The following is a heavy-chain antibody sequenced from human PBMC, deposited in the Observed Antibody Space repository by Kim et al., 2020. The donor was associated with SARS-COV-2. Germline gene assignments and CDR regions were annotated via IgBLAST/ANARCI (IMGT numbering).Heavy chain of an antibody. CDR3: TTAYSGSCLSHSYYAMDV. CDR1: GFTFSNAW. D-gene: IGHD1-26*01. V-gene: IGHV3-15*01. CDR2: IKSKSDGGTA. J-gene: IGHJ6*02. Sequence: GGSLRLSCAASGFTFSNAWMSWVRQAPGKGLEWVGNIKSKSDGGTADYAATVKCRFTISRDDTKNTLYLQVNSLKTKDTAVYYCTTAYSGSCLSHSYYAMDVWGQGTTVTVSS.